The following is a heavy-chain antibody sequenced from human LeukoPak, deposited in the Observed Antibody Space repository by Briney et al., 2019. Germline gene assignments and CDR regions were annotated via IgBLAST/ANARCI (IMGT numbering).Heavy chain of an antibody. Sequence: PGGSLRLSCAASGFTFSSYAMSWVRQAPGKGLEWVSAISGSGGSTYYADYVKGRFTISRDNSKNTLYLQMNSLRAEDTAVYYCAKDSSGYYTEYFQHWGQGTLVTVSS. J-gene: IGHJ1*01. CDR3: AKDSSGYYTEYFQH. V-gene: IGHV3-23*01. D-gene: IGHD6-19*01. CDR2: ISGSGGST. CDR1: GFTFSSYA.